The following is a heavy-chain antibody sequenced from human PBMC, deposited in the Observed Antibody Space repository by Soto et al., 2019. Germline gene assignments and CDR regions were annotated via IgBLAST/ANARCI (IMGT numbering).Heavy chain of an antibody. D-gene: IGHD2-15*01. CDR2: IYYSGST. CDR1: GGSFNSGSYY. CDR3: ARGGGNANFDY. Sequence: SETLSLTCTVSGGSFNSGSYYWRRLPQPPGKGLEWIGYIYYSGSTNYNPSLKSRVTISVDTSKNQFSLKLSSVTAADTAVYYWARGGGNANFDYWGQGTLVTVSS. V-gene: IGHV4-61*01. J-gene: IGHJ4*02.